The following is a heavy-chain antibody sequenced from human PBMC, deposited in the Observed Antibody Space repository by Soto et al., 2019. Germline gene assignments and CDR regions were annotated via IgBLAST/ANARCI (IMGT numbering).Heavy chain of an antibody. CDR3: ARQIRGISGGYFHH. D-gene: IGHD3-10*01. V-gene: IGHV4-39*01. Sequence: PSETLSLTCTVSGDSIRSTRHYWGWIRQPPGKGLEWIGSIHYSGSSDYSPSLKSRVTTSVDTSKNQFSLKLTSGTAADTAVYFCARQIRGISGGYFHHWGRGTLVTVSS. CDR2: IHYSGSS. CDR1: GDSIRSTRHY. J-gene: IGHJ4*02.